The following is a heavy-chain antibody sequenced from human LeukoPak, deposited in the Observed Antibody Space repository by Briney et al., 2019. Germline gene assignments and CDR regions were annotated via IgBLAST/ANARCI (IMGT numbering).Heavy chain of an antibody. CDR1: GGSISSYY. D-gene: IGHD2-21*02. Sequence: SETLSLTCTVSGGSISSYYWSWIRQPPGKGLEWIGYIYYSGSTNYNPSLKSRVTISVDTSKNQFSLKLSSVTAADTAVYYCARRSPVVVVTAIYNGYYFDYWGQGTLVTVSS. V-gene: IGHV4-59*12. CDR2: IYYSGST. CDR3: ARRSPVVVVTAIYNGYYFDY. J-gene: IGHJ4*02.